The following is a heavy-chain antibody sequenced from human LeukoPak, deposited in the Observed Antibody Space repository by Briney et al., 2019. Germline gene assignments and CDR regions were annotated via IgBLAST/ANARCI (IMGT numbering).Heavy chain of an antibody. CDR3: ALTFSENAYDI. J-gene: IGHJ3*02. V-gene: IGHV1-2*06. D-gene: IGHD1-26*01. CDR1: GYTFTNYY. Sequence: ASVKVSCKSSGYTFTNYYVHWVRQAPGQGLGWMGRINPSSGVTNYAQTFQGRATMTRDTSITTAYMELSSLRSDDTAVYYCALTFSENAYDIWGQGTMISVSS. CDR2: INPSSGVT.